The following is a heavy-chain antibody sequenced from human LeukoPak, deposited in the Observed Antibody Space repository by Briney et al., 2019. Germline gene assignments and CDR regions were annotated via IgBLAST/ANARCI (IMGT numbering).Heavy chain of an antibody. CDR2: IYQSGST. Sequence: ASETLSLTCSVSGYSISSGYYWGWIRQPPGKGLEWIGSIYQSGSTYYNPSLKSRVTISVDRSKNQFSLKLSSVTAADTAVYYCARGVNMKAANGEYFQHWGQGTLVTVSS. D-gene: IGHD2-15*01. CDR3: ARGVNMKAANGEYFQH. V-gene: IGHV4-38-2*02. CDR1: GYSISSGYY. J-gene: IGHJ1*01.